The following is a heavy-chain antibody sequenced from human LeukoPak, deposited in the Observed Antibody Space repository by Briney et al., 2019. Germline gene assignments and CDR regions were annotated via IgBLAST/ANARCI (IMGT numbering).Heavy chain of an antibody. D-gene: IGHD6-13*01. CDR1: GYTFTSYG. CDR2: ISAYNGNT. Sequence: ASVKVSCKASGYTFTSYGISWVRQAPGQGLEWMGWISAYNGNTNYAQKLQGRVTMTTDTSTSTAYMALRSLRSDDTAVYYCASWSAAADLEDYYYGMDVWGQGTTVTVSS. V-gene: IGHV1-18*01. CDR3: ASWSAAADLEDYYYGMDV. J-gene: IGHJ6*02.